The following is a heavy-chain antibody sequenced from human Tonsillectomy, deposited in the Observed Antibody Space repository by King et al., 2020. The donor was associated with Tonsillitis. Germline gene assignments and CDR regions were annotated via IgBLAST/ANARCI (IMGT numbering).Heavy chain of an antibody. J-gene: IGHJ6*03. CDR1: GFTVSSNY. Sequence: VQLVESGGGLVQPGGSLRLSCAASGFTVSSNYMSWVRQAPGKGLEWVSVIYSGGNTHYADSVKGRFSISRDNSKNTLHLQMNSRRAEAPAVYYCARDHRSVLVRRGYYYYYMDVWGKGTTVTVSS. D-gene: IGHD3-10*01. CDR3: ARDHRSVLVRRGYYYYYMDV. CDR2: IYSGGNT. V-gene: IGHV3-66*01.